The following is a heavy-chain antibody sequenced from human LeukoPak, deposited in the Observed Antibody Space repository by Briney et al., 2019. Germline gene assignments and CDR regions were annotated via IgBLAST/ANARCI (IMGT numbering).Heavy chain of an antibody. CDR3: ARTTIFGVVINENWFDP. CDR2: ISVYNGNT. CDR1: GYTFSNYG. J-gene: IGHJ5*02. V-gene: IGHV1-18*01. Sequence: GASVKVSCKASGYTFSNYGIAWVRQAPGQGLEWVGWISVYNGNTNYPRNLQGRVTMTTDTSTSTAYMELRSLRSDDTAVYYCARTTIFGVVINENWFDPWGQGTLVTVS. D-gene: IGHD3-3*01.